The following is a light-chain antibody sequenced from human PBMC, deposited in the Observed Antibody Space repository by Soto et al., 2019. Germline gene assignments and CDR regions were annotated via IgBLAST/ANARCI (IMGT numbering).Light chain of an antibody. Sequence: QSALTQPASVSGSPGQSITISCTGTGSDIGAYDYVSWFQQYSGKAPTLIIYEVRFRPSGVSSRFSGSKSGNTASLTISGLQTEDEADYYCGSYASATLIFGGGTKLTVL. J-gene: IGLJ2*01. V-gene: IGLV2-14*03. CDR1: GSDIGAYDY. CDR3: GSYASATLI. CDR2: EVR.